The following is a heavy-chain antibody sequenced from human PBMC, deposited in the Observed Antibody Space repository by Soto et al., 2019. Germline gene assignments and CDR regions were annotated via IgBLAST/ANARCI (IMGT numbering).Heavy chain of an antibody. Sequence: QVQLVQSGAEVKKPGASVKVSCKASGYTFTSYGISWVRQAPGQGLEWMGWISAYNGNTNYAQKLQGRVNMTTDTSTSTAYMELRSLRSDDTAVYYCARLRITMVRGVINLFDYWGQGTLVTVSS. D-gene: IGHD3-10*01. J-gene: IGHJ4*02. CDR2: ISAYNGNT. CDR1: GYTFTSYG. V-gene: IGHV1-18*01. CDR3: ARLRITMVRGVINLFDY.